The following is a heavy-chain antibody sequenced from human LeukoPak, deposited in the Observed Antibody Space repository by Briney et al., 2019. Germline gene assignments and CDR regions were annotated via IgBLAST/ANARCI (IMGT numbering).Heavy chain of an antibody. CDR2: IYSDGST. CDR1: GFIISSTY. J-gene: IGHJ4*02. Sequence: GGSLLLSCAASGFIISSTYMSGGRQAPGKGLEWVAVIYSDGSTYFADSVKGRFTTSRDNSKNTLYLQMDSLRGDDTAVYYCARGTAYGAVAYGWGQGTLVTVSA. CDR3: ARGTAYGAVAYG. D-gene: IGHD6-19*01. V-gene: IGHV3-66*01.